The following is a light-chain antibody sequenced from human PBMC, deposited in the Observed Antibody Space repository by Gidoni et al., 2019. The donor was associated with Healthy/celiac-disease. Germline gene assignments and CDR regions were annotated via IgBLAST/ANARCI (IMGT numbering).Light chain of an antibody. V-gene: IGKV3-11*01. CDR3: QQRSNWPPVLT. J-gene: IGKJ4*01. Sequence: EIVLTQSPATLPLSPGDRATLSCRASQSVSSYLAWYQQKPGQAPRLLIYDASNRATGIPARCSGSGSGTDFTLTISSLEPEDFAVYYCQQRSNWPPVLTFGGGTKVEIK. CDR1: QSVSSY. CDR2: DAS.